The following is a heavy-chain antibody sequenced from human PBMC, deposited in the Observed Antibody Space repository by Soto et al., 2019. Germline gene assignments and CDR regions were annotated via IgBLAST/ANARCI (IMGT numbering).Heavy chain of an antibody. CDR1: GSIFTNHY. J-gene: IGHJ4*02. D-gene: IGHD3-22*01. CDR3: ARADYYDSSGFYYDC. CDR2: INPSGGST. V-gene: IGHV1-46*01. Sequence: QVQLVQSGAEVKKPGASVKVSCKASGSIFTNHYIHWVRQAPGQGLEWMGIINPSGGSTNYLQKFQVRITMTRDTSTSKVYMELSRLRSEDTAVYFCARADYYDSSGFYYDCWGQGSLVTVSS.